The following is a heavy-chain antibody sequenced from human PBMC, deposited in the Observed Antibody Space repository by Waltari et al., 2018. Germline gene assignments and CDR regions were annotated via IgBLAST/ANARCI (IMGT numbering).Heavy chain of an antibody. CDR2: INHSGST. CDR1: GGSFSGYY. CDR3: ARGCGVHKFLYSSGSDAFDI. D-gene: IGHD6-19*01. Sequence: QVQLQQWGAGLLKPSETLSLTCAVYGGSFSGYYWSWIRQPPGKGLEWIGEINHSGSTNYNPSLKSRVTISVDTSKNQFSLKLSSVTAADTAVYYCARGCGVHKFLYSSGSDAFDIWGQGTMVTVSS. J-gene: IGHJ3*02. V-gene: IGHV4-34*01.